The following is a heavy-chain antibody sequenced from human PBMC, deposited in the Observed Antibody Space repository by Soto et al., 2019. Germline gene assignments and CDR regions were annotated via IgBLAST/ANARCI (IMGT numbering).Heavy chain of an antibody. Sequence: GASVKVSCKASGGTFSSYAISWVRQAPGQGLEWMGGIIPIFGTANYAQKFQGRVTITADESTSTAYMELSSLRSEDTAVYYCARYGGSCSSTSCYPKASYYYYYGMDVWGQGTTVTVSS. V-gene: IGHV1-69*13. CDR2: IIPIFGTA. CDR3: ARYGGSCSSTSCYPKASYYYYYGMDV. D-gene: IGHD2-2*01. J-gene: IGHJ6*02. CDR1: GGTFSSYA.